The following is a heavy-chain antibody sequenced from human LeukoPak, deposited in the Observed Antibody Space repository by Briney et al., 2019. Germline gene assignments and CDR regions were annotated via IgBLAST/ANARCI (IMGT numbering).Heavy chain of an antibody. Sequence: SVKVSCKASGGTFSSYAISWVRQAPGQGLEWMGGIIPIFGTANYAQKFQGRVTITRNTSISTAYMELSSLRSEDTAVYYCARGRTVYAHFDYWGQGTLVTVSS. J-gene: IGHJ4*02. D-gene: IGHD2-8*01. CDR1: GGTFSSYA. V-gene: IGHV1-69*05. CDR2: IIPIFGTA. CDR3: ARGRTVYAHFDY.